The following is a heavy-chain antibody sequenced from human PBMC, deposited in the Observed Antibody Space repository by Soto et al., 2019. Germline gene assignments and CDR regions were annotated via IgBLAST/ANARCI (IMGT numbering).Heavy chain of an antibody. CDR1: GFRFGDYA. CDR3: TRGHSDSSSWFAFYV. V-gene: IGHV3-49*04. D-gene: IGHD6-13*01. CDR2: IRSKAFGGTT. Sequence: PGGSLRLSCTGSGFRFGDYAINWVRQAPGKGLEWVGFIRSKAFGGTTEYAASVRGRFTFSRDDSKSIAFVHMDSLKSEDTAIYYCTRGHSDSSSWFAFYVWGQGTLVTVS. J-gene: IGHJ3*01.